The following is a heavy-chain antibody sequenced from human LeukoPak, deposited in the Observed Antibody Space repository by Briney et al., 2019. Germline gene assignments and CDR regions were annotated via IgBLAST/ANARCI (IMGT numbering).Heavy chain of an antibody. CDR1: GGSFSGYY. V-gene: IGHV4-34*01. Sequence: SETLSLTCAVYGGSFSGYYWSWIRQPPGKGLEWIGEINHSGSTNYNPSLKSRVTISVDTSKNQFSLKLSSVTAADTAVYYCARDTYGSGSYLIDYWGQGTLVTVS. J-gene: IGHJ4*02. CDR3: ARDTYGSGSYLIDY. D-gene: IGHD3-10*01. CDR2: INHSGST.